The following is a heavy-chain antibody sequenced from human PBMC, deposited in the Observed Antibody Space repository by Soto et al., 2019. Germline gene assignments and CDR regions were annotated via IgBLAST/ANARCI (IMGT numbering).Heavy chain of an antibody. J-gene: IGHJ3*02. Sequence: SQTRSVPCAISGSSVSSDIAAWNCIRQSPSRGRERLRRRYYRSKWYNDYAVSVKSRITINPDTSKNQFSLQLNSVTPEDTAVYYCARDPGSPDYGLVVVPAAISGDAFDIWGQGTMVTVSS. CDR1: GSSVSSDIAA. CDR2: RYYRSKWYN. V-gene: IGHV6-1*01. CDR3: ARDPGSPDYGLVVVPAAISGDAFDI. D-gene: IGHD2-2*01.